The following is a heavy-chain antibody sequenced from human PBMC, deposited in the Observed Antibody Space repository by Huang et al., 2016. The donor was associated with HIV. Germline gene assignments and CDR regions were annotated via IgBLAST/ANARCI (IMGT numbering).Heavy chain of an antibody. D-gene: IGHD1-26*01. CDR1: GFSLTTDGVG. V-gene: IGHV2-5*02. J-gene: IGHJ3*01. Sequence: QITLKESGPTLVKPTQPLTLTCTFSGFSLTTDGVGVGWIRQPPGRALEWLGIIYWDEDSRYSPSLKGRLTIAKGTSRNRIVLSMINVDPVDTATYFCAHTTLRGPGAFDVWGPGTVVTVSS. CDR2: IYWDEDS. CDR3: AHTTLRGPGAFDV.